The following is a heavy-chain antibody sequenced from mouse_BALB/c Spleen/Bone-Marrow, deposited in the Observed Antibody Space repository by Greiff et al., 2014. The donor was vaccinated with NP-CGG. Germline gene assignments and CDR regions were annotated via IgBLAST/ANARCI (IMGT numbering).Heavy chain of an antibody. Sequence: QVQLQQPGAELVRPGTSVKVSCKASGYAFTNYWIEWIKQRPGQGLEWIGVINPGSGGINYNEEFKGKATLTADKSSSTAYMQLSSLTSDDSAVYFCARELVRGMDYWGQGTSVTVPS. CDR1: GYAFTNYW. D-gene: IGHD1-1*01. J-gene: IGHJ4*01. CDR3: ARELVRGMDY. CDR2: INPGSGGI. V-gene: IGHV1-54*01.